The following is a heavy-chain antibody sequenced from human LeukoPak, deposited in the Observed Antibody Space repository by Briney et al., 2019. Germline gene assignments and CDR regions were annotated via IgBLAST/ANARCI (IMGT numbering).Heavy chain of an antibody. J-gene: IGHJ4*02. D-gene: IGHD3-10*01. V-gene: IGHV3-21*01. CDR2: ISSSSSYI. Sequence: GGSLRLSCAASGFTFSSYSMNWVRQAPGKGLEWVSSISSSSSYIYYADSVKGRFTISRDNAKNSLYLQMNGLRAEDTAVYYCASDSSGSLYFDYWGQGTLVTVSS. CDR3: ASDSSGSLYFDY. CDR1: GFTFSSYS.